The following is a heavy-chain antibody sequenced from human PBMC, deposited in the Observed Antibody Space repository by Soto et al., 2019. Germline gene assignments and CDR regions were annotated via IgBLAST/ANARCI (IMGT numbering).Heavy chain of an antibody. CDR2: IYYSGST. D-gene: IGHD5-18*01. J-gene: IGHJ4*02. CDR3: ATAMVTIEAYYFDY. V-gene: IGHV4-59*01. Sequence: KASETLSLTCTVSGGSISSYYWGWIRQPPGKGLEWIGYIYYSGSTNYNPSLKSRVTISVDTSKNQFSLKLSSVTAADTAVYYCATAMVTIEAYYFDYWGQGTLVTVSS. CDR1: GGSISSYY.